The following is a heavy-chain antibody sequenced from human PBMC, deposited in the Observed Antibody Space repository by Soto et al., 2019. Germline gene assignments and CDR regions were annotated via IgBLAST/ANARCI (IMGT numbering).Heavy chain of an antibody. CDR1: GFTFSSYC. CDR2: INSDGSST. Sequence: EVQLVESGGGLVQPGGSLRLSCAASGFTFSSYCMHWVRQAPGKGLVWVSRINSDGSSTSYADSVKGRITISRDNAKNTLYLQMNSVRAEDTAVYYCARDPPLELGMDVWGQGTTVTVSS. CDR3: ARDPPLELGMDV. J-gene: IGHJ6*02. V-gene: IGHV3-74*01.